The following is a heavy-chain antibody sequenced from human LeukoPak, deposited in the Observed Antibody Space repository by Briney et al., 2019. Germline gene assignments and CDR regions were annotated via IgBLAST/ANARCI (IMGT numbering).Heavy chain of an antibody. V-gene: IGHV1-8*03. CDR1: GYTFTSYD. D-gene: IGHD3-22*01. CDR2: MNPNSGNT. Sequence: GASVKVSCKASGYTFTSYDINWVRQATGQGLEWMGWMNPNSGNTGYAQKFQGRVTISQSSSIDTVYMELNSLRAEDTALYYCAKGRDSSGYYAHDAFDIWGQGTMVTVSS. CDR3: AKGRDSSGYYAHDAFDI. J-gene: IGHJ3*02.